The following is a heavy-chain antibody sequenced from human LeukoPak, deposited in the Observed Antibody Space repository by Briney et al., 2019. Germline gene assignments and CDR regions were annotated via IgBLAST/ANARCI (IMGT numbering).Heavy chain of an antibody. CDR1: GDSISSYY. CDR2: IYYSGST. Sequence: SETLSLTCTVSGDSISSYYWSWIRQPPGKGLECIGYIYYSGSTNYNPSLKSRVTISVDMSKNQFSLKLSSVTAADTAVCYCASRNEPYYYYGMDVWGQGTTVTVSS. D-gene: IGHD1-14*01. J-gene: IGHJ6*02. V-gene: IGHV4-59*12. CDR3: ASRNEPYYYYGMDV.